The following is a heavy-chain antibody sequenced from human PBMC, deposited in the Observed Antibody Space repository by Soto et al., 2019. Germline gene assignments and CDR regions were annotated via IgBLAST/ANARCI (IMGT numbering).Heavy chain of an antibody. J-gene: IGHJ3*02. Sequence: EVQLLESGGGLVQPGGSLRLSCAASGFTFSSYAMSWVRQAPGKGLEWVSAISGSGGSTYYADSVKGRFTISRDNSKNTLYLQMNSLRAEDTGVYYCAKRGDYDFWSGYGGTGAFDIWGQGTMVTVSS. CDR3: AKRGDYDFWSGYGGTGAFDI. V-gene: IGHV3-23*01. D-gene: IGHD3-3*01. CDR2: ISGSGGST. CDR1: GFTFSSYA.